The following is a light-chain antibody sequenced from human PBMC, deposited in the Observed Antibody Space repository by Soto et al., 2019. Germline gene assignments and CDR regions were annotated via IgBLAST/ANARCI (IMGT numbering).Light chain of an antibody. V-gene: IGKV1-8*01. CDR2: AAS. Sequence: AIRMTQSPSSLSASTGDRVTITCRASQGISSYLAWYQQKPGKAPDLLIYAASTLQGGVPSRFSGSGSGTEFTLTITSLQPDDSATYYCQQYNTYLTFGQGTKVDIK. CDR3: QQYNTYLT. CDR1: QGISSY. J-gene: IGKJ1*01.